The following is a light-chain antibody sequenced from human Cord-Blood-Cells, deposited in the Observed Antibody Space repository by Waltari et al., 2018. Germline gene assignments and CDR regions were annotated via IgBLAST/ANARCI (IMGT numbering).Light chain of an antibody. CDR1: SSDVGSYNL. V-gene: IGLV2-23*01. Sequence: QSALTQPASVSGSPGQSITISCPGTSSDVGSYNLVSWYQQHPCKSRKLMIYEGSKRPSGVSNRFSGSKSGNTSSLTTSGLQAEDEAYYYCCSYAGSSTWVFGGWSKLTVL. J-gene: IGLJ3*02. CDR3: CSYAGSSTWV. CDR2: EGS.